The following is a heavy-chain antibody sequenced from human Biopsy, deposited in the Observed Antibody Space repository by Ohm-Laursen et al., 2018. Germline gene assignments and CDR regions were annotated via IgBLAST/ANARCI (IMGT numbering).Heavy chain of an antibody. D-gene: IGHD5-12*01. Sequence: SLRLSCAASGFTFSNYGMTWVRQAPGKGLEWVSSITGDGGSIHYADSVKGRFTISRDNSKNTPYMQMNSLRAEDMAVYYCARKYSGFDIWGQGTMVSVSS. J-gene: IGHJ3*02. CDR1: GFTFSNYG. V-gene: IGHV3-23*01. CDR3: ARKYSGFDI. CDR2: ITGDGGSI.